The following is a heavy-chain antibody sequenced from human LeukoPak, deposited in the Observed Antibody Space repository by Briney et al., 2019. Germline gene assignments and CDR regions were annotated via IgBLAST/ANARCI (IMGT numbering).Heavy chain of an antibody. CDR2: IIAYNGCT. CDR1: GYSFTNYG. V-gene: IGHV1-18*01. CDR3: ARDSGYDEVLDY. D-gene: IGHD5-12*01. Sequence: GSAKVSCKAAGYSFTNYGTSWVRQAPGQRLEWMGSIIAYNGCTHFAQKFQGRGTMTTDTSTSTAYMELRSMRSDDTAVYYCARDSGYDEVLDYWGQGTLVTVSS. J-gene: IGHJ4*02.